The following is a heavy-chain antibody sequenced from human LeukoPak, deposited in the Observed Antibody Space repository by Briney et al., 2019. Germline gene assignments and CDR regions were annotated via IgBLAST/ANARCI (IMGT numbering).Heavy chain of an antibody. CDR1: GGSISSSSYY. CDR3: ARLSGLLWFGELLPFDY. Sequence: SETLSLTCTVSGGSISSSSYYWGWIRQPPGKGLEWIGSIYYSGSTYYNPSLKSRVTISVDTSKNQFSLKLSSVTAADTAVYYCARLSGLLWFGELLPFDYWGQGTLVTVSS. D-gene: IGHD3-10*01. CDR2: IYYSGST. J-gene: IGHJ4*02. V-gene: IGHV4-39*01.